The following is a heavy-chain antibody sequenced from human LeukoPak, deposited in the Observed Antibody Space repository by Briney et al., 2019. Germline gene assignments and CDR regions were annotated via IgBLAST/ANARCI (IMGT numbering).Heavy chain of an antibody. V-gene: IGHV1-46*01. CDR2: INPSGGST. Sequence: GGSVKVSCKASGYTFTSYYMHWVGQAPGQGLEWVGIINPSGGSTSYAQKFQGRVTMTRDTSTSTVYMELSSLRSEDTAVYYCAREPRYSGSYRMFDPWGQGTLVTVSS. CDR3: AREPRYSGSYRMFDP. D-gene: IGHD1-26*01. CDR1: GYTFTSYY. J-gene: IGHJ5*02.